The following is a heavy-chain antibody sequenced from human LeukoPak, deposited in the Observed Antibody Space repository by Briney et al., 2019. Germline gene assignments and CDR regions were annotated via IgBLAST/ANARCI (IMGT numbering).Heavy chain of an antibody. CDR3: ARGYCSSTSCYNQEPY. V-gene: IGHV3-23*01. CDR1: GFHFHSHA. Sequence: GGSLRLSCAASGASGFHFHSHAMSWVRQAPGKGLEWVSDISGPGGTTYYADFVKGRVTISRDDSTNTVYLQMNSLRAEDTAVYYCARGYCSSTSCYNQEPYWGQGTLVTVSS. J-gene: IGHJ4*02. D-gene: IGHD2-2*02. CDR2: ISGPGGTT.